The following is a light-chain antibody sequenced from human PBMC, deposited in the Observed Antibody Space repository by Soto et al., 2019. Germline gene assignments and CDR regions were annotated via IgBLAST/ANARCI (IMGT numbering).Light chain of an antibody. V-gene: IGLV2-14*01. CDR3: SSYTSSSTYV. J-gene: IGLJ1*01. CDR2: DVS. Sequence: QSALTQPASVSGSPGQSITISCTGTSSDVGGYNYVSWYQQHPGKAPKLMIYDVSNRPSGVSNRFSGSKSGNTAPLTISGVQAEDEADYYCSSYTSSSTYVFGTGTKLTVL. CDR1: SSDVGGYNY.